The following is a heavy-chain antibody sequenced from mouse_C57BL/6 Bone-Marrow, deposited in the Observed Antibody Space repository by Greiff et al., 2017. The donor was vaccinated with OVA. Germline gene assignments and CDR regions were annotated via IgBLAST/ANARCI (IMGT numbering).Heavy chain of an antibody. V-gene: IGHV5-6*01. CDR2: ISSGGSYT. Sequence: EVKLVESGGDLVKPGGSLKLSCAASGFTFSSYGMSWVRQTPDKRLEWVATISSGGSYTYYPDSVKGRFTISRDNATNTLYLQMSSLKSEDTAMYYCARQGDYAYWGQGTTLTVSS. CDR3: ARQGDYAY. D-gene: IGHD2-4*01. CDR1: GFTFSSYG. J-gene: IGHJ2*01.